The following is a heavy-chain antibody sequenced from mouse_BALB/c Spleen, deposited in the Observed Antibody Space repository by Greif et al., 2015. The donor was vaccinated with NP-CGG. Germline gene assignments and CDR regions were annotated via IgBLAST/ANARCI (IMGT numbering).Heavy chain of an antibody. D-gene: IGHD1-1*01. CDR2: IDPANGNT. Sequence: EVKLQESGAELVKPGASVKLSYTASGFNIKDTYMHWVKQRPEQGLEWIGRIDPANGNTKYDPKFQGKATITADTSSNTAYLQLSSLTSEDTAVYYCAPYYYGSSVFAYWGQGALVTVSA. J-gene: IGHJ3*01. V-gene: IGHV14-3*02. CDR1: GFNIKDTY. CDR3: APYYYGSSVFAY.